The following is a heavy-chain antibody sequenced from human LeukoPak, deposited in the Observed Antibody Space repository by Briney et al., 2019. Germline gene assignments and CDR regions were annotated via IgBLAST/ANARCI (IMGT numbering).Heavy chain of an antibody. Sequence: PGGSLRLSCAASGFTFSSYWMSWVRQAPGKGLEWVANMKQDGSEKYYVDSVKGRFTISRDNAKNSLYLQMNSLRAEDTAVYYCARRVTSSSSRPFDYWGQGTLVTVSS. V-gene: IGHV3-7*01. CDR1: GFTFSSYW. J-gene: IGHJ4*02. CDR3: ARRVTSSSSRPFDY. D-gene: IGHD6-6*01. CDR2: MKQDGSEK.